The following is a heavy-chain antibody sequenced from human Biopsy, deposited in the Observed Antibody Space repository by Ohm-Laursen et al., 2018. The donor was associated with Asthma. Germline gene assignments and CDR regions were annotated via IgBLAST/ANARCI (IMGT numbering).Heavy chain of an antibody. CDR3: ARGPELDV. V-gene: IGHV1-2*06. CDR2: INPNSGAT. Sequence: ASVKVSCKASGYPFIGYPIHWMRQAPGQGLEWMGRINPNSGATNYAQKFQGRVTMTRDTSISTAYMEVSRLRSDDTAVYYCARGPELDVWGQGTTVTVSS. J-gene: IGHJ6*02. CDR1: GYPFIGYP.